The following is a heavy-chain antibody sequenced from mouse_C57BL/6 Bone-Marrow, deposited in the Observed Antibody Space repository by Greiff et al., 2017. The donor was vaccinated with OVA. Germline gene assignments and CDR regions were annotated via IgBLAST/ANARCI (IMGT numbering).Heavy chain of an antibody. CDR3: ARKGYGNLFDY. CDR1: GYSITSGYY. Sequence: EVQLQQSGPGLVKPSQSLSLTCSVTGYSITSGYYWNWIRQFPGNKLEWMGYISYDGSNNYNPSLKNRISITRDTSKNQFFLKLNSVTTEDTATYYCARKGYGNLFDYWGQGTTLTVSS. CDR2: ISYDGSN. D-gene: IGHD1-1*01. V-gene: IGHV3-6*01. J-gene: IGHJ2*01.